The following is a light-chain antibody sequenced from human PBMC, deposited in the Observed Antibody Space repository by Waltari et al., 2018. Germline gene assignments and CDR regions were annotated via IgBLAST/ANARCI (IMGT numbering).Light chain of an antibody. CDR2: KAS. CDR1: HSLNNW. V-gene: IGKV1-5*03. CDR3: QQYQKSPWT. Sequence: DIQMTQSPSTLSASVGDRVTITCRARHSLNNWLAWFQQKPGKAPKVLIYKASILESGVPSRFSGSVSGTEFTLTISSLQPDDFGSYYCQQYQKSPWTFGQGTKVEIK. J-gene: IGKJ1*01.